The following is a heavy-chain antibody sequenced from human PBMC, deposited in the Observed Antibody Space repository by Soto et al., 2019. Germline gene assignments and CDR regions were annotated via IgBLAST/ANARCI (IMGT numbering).Heavy chain of an antibody. D-gene: IGHD6-19*01. V-gene: IGHV3-74*01. CDR2: INSDGSST. Sequence: GGSLRLSCAASGFTFSSYWMHWVRQAPGKGLVWVSRINSDGSSTSYADSVKGRFTISRDNAKNTLYLQMNSLRAEDTAVFYCARPGAGIAVAGGGAFDIWGQGTMVT. CDR1: GFTFSSYW. J-gene: IGHJ3*02. CDR3: ARPGAGIAVAGGGAFDI.